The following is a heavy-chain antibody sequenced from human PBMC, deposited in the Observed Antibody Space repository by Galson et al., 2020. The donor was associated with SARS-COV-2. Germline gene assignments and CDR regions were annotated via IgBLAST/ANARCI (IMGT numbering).Heavy chain of an antibody. V-gene: IGHV3-30*04. CDR2: ISYDGSNE. CDR1: GFTFSSYA. D-gene: IGHD1-26*01. CDR3: ARPYSGSYYGAFDI. Sequence: GESLKISCAASGFTFSSYAMHWVRQAPGKGLEWVAVISYDGSNEYYADSVKGRFTISRDNSKNTLYLQMNSLRAEDTAVYYCARPYSGSYYGAFDIWGQGTMVTVSS. J-gene: IGHJ3*02.